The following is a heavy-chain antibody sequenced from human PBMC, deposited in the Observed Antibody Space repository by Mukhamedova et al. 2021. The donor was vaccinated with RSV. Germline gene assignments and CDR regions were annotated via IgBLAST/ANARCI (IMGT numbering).Heavy chain of an antibody. CDR2: T. Sequence: TNYSPSFQGHVTISADKSISTAYLQRSSLKASDTALYYCPRGTAMDYGYYFDYWGQGTLVTASS. CDR3: PRGTAMDYGYYFDY. V-gene: IGHV5-10-1*01. D-gene: IGHD5-18*01. J-gene: IGHJ4*02.